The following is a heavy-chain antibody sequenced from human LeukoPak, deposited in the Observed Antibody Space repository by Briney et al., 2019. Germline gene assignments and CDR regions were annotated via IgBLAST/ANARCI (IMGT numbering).Heavy chain of an antibody. D-gene: IGHD3-22*01. CDR1: GGSISSYY. Sequence: SETLSLTCTVSGGSISSYYWSWIRQPPGKGLEWIGYIYYSGSTNYNPSLKSRVTISVDTSKNQFSLKLSSVTAADTAAYYCARDSGVITNDAFDIWGQGTMVTVSS. CDR3: ARDSGVITNDAFDI. CDR2: IYYSGST. J-gene: IGHJ3*02. V-gene: IGHV4-59*01.